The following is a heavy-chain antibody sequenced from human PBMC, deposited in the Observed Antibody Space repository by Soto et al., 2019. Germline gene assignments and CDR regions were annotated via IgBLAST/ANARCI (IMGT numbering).Heavy chain of an antibody. D-gene: IGHD6-13*01. CDR3: AKDLWQQPFFFDY. J-gene: IGHJ4*02. CDR2: ISGSGGST. V-gene: IGHV3-23*01. CDR1: GFTFSNYA. Sequence: QPGGSLRLSCATSGFTFSNYAMSWVRQAPGKGLEWVSAISGSGGSTYYADSVKGRFTISRDNSKNTLYLQMNSLRAEDTAVYYCAKDLWQQPFFFDYWGQGTLVTVSS.